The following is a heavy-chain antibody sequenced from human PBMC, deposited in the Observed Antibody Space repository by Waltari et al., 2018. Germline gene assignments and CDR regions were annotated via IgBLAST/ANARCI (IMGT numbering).Heavy chain of an antibody. CDR2: CYPWYSDP. CDR3: ASLGFWVYGDYGWYFDY. CDR1: GYSFTSYW. J-gene: IGHJ4*02. V-gene: IGHV5-51*01. D-gene: IGHD4-17*01. Sequence: EVQLVQSGAEVKKPGESLKISCKGSGYSFTSYWIGWVRQMPGKGLEWMGICYPWYSDPRYSQSFQGQVTISADKSIITAYLPWSSLKASDTAMYYCASLGFWVYGDYGWYFDYWGQGTLVTVSS.